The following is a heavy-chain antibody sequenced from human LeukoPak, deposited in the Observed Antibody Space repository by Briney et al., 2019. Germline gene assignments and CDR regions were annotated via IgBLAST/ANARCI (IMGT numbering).Heavy chain of an antibody. CDR1: GGSISSGDYY. D-gene: IGHD1-26*01. Sequence: PSETLSLTCTVSGGSISSGDYYWSWIRQPPGKGLKWIGYIYYSGSTYYNPSLKSRVTISVDTSKNQFSLQLSSVTAADTAVYYCPYSGNVLDAFDIWGQGTMVTVSS. CDR3: PYSGNVLDAFDI. J-gene: IGHJ3*02. CDR2: IYYSGST. V-gene: IGHV4-30-4*08.